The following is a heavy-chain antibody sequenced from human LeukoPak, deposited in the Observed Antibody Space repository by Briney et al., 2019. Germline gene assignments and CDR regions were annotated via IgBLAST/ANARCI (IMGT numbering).Heavy chain of an antibody. Sequence: GSLRLSCAASGFTVSSNYMSWVRQAPGKGLEWVSVIYSGGGTYYADSVKGRFTISRDNSKNTLYLQMNSLRAEDTAVYYCARDPGYYYGMDVWGQGTTVTVSS. V-gene: IGHV3-66*01. CDR1: GFTVSSNY. CDR3: ARDPGYYYGMDV. D-gene: IGHD3-10*01. CDR2: IYSGGGT. J-gene: IGHJ6*02.